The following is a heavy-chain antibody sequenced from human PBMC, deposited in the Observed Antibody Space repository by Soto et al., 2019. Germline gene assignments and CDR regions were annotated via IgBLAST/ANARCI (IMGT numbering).Heavy chain of an antibody. CDR1: GASIRSTDYY. J-gene: IGHJ3*02. V-gene: IGHV4-30-4*01. CDR2: VYYTGST. CDR3: ARGPSAIAVAGDAFDI. Sequence: SETLSLTCTVSGASIRSTDYYWSWIRQAPGKGLEWIGYVYYTGSTYHNPSLMSRLTISVDTSKNQFSLKLTSVTAADTAVYYCARGPSAIAVAGDAFDIWGQGTMVTVSS. D-gene: IGHD6-19*01.